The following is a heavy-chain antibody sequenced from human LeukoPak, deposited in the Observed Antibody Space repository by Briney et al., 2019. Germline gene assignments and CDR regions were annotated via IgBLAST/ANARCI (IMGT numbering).Heavy chain of an antibody. CDR2: ISGSGGST. Sequence: GGSLRLSCAASGFTFSSYAMSWVRQAPGKGLEWVSGISGSGGSTYYADSVKGRFTTSRDNSKNTLYLQMNSLRAEDTAVYYCAKGIDFGSGSYYPYYFDYWGQGTLVTVSS. D-gene: IGHD3-10*01. CDR1: GFTFSSYA. V-gene: IGHV3-23*01. J-gene: IGHJ4*02. CDR3: AKGIDFGSGSYYPYYFDY.